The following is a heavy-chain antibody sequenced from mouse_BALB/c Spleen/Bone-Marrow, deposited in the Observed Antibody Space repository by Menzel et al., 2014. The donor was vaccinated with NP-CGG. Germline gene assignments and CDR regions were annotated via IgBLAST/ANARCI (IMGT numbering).Heavy chain of an antibody. Sequence: EVQRVESGTVLARPGASVKMSCKASGYSFTSYWIHWVKQRPGQGLEWIGAIYPGDSDTSFNQKFKDKAKLTAVTSASTAYMELSSLTNEDSAVYYCTRRTATLDYWGQGTTLTVSS. J-gene: IGHJ2*01. CDR3: TRRTATLDY. CDR2: IYPGDSDT. CDR1: GYSFTSYW. D-gene: IGHD1-2*01. V-gene: IGHV1-5*01.